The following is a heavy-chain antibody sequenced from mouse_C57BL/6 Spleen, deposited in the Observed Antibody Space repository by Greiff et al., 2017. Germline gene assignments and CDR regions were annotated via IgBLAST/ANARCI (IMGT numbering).Heavy chain of an antibody. J-gene: IGHJ3*01. Sequence: EVMLVESGGGLVKPGGSLKLSCAASGFTFSDYGMHWVRQAPEKGLEWVAYISSGSSTIYYADTVKGRFTISRDNAKNTLFLQMTRLRSEDTAMYYCARDLYYDCSSWFAYWGQGTLVTVSA. CDR2: ISSGSSTI. CDR3: ARDLYYDCSSWFAY. D-gene: IGHD2-4*01. V-gene: IGHV5-17*01. CDR1: GFTFSDYG.